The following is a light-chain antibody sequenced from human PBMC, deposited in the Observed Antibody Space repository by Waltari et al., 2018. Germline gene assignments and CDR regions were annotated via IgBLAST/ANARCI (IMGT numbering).Light chain of an antibody. CDR2: KAS. J-gene: IGKJ1*01. Sequence: DIQMTQSPSTLSASIGDSVTITCRASQSITNWLAWYQKKPGKAPKLLIYKASNLESGVPSRFSGSGSGTEFTLTISSLQPDDFATYYCQQYDNYWTFGQGTKVEIK. V-gene: IGKV1-5*03. CDR1: QSITNW. CDR3: QQYDNYWT.